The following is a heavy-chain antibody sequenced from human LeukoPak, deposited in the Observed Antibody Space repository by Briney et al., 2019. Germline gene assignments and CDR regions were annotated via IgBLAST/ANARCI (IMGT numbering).Heavy chain of an antibody. J-gene: IGHJ3*02. CDR2: INHSENT. Sequence: SETLSLTCAVYGGSFSGCYWSWIRQPLGKGLEWIGEINHSENTDYNPSLKSRVTISVDTSKNQLSLKLSSVTAADTAVYYCARYTAMVNDAFDIWGQGTMVTVSS. V-gene: IGHV4-34*01. CDR1: GGSFSGCY. CDR3: ARYTAMVNDAFDI. D-gene: IGHD5-18*01.